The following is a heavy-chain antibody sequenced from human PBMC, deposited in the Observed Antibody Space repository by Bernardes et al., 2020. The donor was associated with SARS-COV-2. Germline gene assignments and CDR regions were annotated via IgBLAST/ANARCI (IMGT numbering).Heavy chain of an antibody. CDR1: GFTFSNAW. D-gene: IGHD6-19*01. Sequence: GSLRLSCAASGFTFSNAWMSWVRQAPGKGLEWVGRIKSKTDGGTTDYAAPVKGRFTISRDDSKNTLYLQMNSLKTEDTAVYYCTTELRGYSSGWYYFDYWGQGTLVTVSS. CDR2: IKSKTDGGTT. J-gene: IGHJ4*02. CDR3: TTELRGYSSGWYYFDY. V-gene: IGHV3-15*01.